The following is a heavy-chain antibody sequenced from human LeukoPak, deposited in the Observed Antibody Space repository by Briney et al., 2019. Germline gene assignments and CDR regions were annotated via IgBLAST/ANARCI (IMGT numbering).Heavy chain of an antibody. CDR1: GGSISSSSYY. Sequence: SETLSLTCTVSGGSISSSSYYWGWIRQPPGKGLEWIGSIYYSGSTYYNPSLKSRVTISVDTSKNQFSLKLSSVTAADTAVYYCARGGAPGYYYGSGSYWAGYYYYYMDVWGKGTTVTISS. V-gene: IGHV4-39*07. CDR2: IYYSGST. D-gene: IGHD3-10*01. J-gene: IGHJ6*03. CDR3: ARGGAPGYYYGSGSYWAGYYYYYMDV.